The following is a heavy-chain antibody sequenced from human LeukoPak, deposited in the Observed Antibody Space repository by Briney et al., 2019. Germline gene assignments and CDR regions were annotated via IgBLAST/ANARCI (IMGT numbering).Heavy chain of an antibody. CDR2: ISSSSSYI. D-gene: IGHD1-1*01. Sequence: PGGSLRLSCAASGFTFSSYSMNWVRQAPGKGLEWVSSISSSSSYIYYADSVKGRFTISRDNAKNSLYLQMNSLRAEDTAVYYCARVPLDNSGYYFDYWGQGTLVTLSS. V-gene: IGHV3-21*01. CDR1: GFTFSSYS. J-gene: IGHJ4*02. CDR3: ARVPLDNSGYYFDY.